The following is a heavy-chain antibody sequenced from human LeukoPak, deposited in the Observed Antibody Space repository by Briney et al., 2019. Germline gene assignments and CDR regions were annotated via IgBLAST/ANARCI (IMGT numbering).Heavy chain of an antibody. CDR3: ARETAGIAVARTSSYYYGMDV. CDR1: GFTFSSDG. V-gene: IGHV3-33*01. Sequence: VGSLRLSCAASGFTFSSDGMHWVRQAPGEGLEWVAVICYDGSNKYYADSLKGRFTISRDNSKNTLYLQMNSLRAEDTAVYYCARETAGIAVARTSSYYYGMDVWGTGTTVTVS. CDR2: ICYDGSNK. J-gene: IGHJ6*04. D-gene: IGHD6-19*01.